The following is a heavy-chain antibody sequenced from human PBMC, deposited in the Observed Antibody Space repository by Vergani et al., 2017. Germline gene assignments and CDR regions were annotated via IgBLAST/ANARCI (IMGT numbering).Heavy chain of an antibody. V-gene: IGHV1-18*04. CDR2: ISAYNGKT. CDR1: GYTFTSYG. J-gene: IGHJ6*03. CDR3: AGAPYSSRYYYYYYYMDV. D-gene: IGHD6-19*01. Sequence: QVQLVQSGAEVKKPGASVKVSCKASGYTFTSYGISWVRQAPGQGLEWMGWISAYNGKTHYAQKHQGRVTMTTDTSTSTAYMELRSLRSDDTAVYYCAGAPYSSRYYYYYYYMDVWGKGTTVTVSS.